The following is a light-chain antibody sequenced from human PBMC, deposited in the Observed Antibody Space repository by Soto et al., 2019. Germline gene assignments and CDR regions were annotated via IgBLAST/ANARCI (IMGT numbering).Light chain of an antibody. Sequence: EIVLTQSPGTLSLSPGERATLSCRASQSVISTYLAWYQQKPGQSPRLLIYGAYSRATGIPVTFSGSGSGTEFTLSISSLQSEDFAVYCCQQYNNWPFITCGQGTRLEIK. CDR1: QSVISTY. V-gene: IGKV3-15*01. CDR2: GAY. J-gene: IGKJ5*01. CDR3: QQYNNWPFIT.